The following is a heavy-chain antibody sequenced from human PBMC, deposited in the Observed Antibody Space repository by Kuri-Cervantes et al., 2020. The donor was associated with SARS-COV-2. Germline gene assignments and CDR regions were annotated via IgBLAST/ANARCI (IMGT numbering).Heavy chain of an antibody. Sequence: GGSLRLSCAASGFTFSNYAMYWVRQAPGKGLEWVSAISGSGGSTYYADSVKGRFTISRDNSKNTLYLQMNSLRAEDTAVYYCAKEIRATTRFDAFDIWGQGTMVTVSS. D-gene: IGHD1-26*01. CDR1: GFTFSNYA. CDR2: ISGSGGST. J-gene: IGHJ3*02. V-gene: IGHV3-23*01. CDR3: AKEIRATTRFDAFDI.